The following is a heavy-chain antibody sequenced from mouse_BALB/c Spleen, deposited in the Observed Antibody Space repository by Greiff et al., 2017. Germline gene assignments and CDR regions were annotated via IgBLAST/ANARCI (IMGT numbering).Heavy chain of an antibody. Sequence: QVQLKESGPGLVAPSQSLSITCTVSGFSLTSYGVHWVRQPPGKGLEWLGMIWGDGSTDYNAAFISRLSISKDNSKSQVFFKMNSLQANDTAIYYCASDVRGAWFAYWGQGTLVTVSA. CDR2: IWGDGST. CDR3: ASDVRGAWFAY. CDR1: GFSLTSYG. J-gene: IGHJ3*01. V-gene: IGHV2-2*02. D-gene: IGHD2-14*01.